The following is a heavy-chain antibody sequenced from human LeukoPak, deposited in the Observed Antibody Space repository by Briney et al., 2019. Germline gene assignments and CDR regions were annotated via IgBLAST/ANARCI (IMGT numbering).Heavy chain of an antibody. CDR1: GYTFTSYA. Sequence: GASVKVSCKASGYTFTSYAMHWVRQAPGQRLEWMGWINAGNGNTRYSQKLQGRVTITRDTSANTVYMELSSLRSEDTAVYYCASSSGSSNDYWGQGTLVTVSS. CDR3: ASSSGSSNDY. D-gene: IGHD1-26*01. V-gene: IGHV1-3*01. J-gene: IGHJ4*02. CDR2: INAGNGNT.